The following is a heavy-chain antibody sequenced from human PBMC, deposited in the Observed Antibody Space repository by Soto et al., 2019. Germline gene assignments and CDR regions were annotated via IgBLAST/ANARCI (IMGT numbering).Heavy chain of an antibody. V-gene: IGHV3-23*01. J-gene: IGHJ4*02. CDR3: AKDGLGSCTGGTCYGSDY. CDR1: GFTFSSYV. Sequence: EVQLLESGGNLVQPGGSLRLSCAASGFTFSSYVMSWVRQAPGKGLEWVSTISGSGASIYDADSVKGRFTISRDNSKNTVYLQMNSLRAEDTAVDYCAKDGLGSCTGGTCYGSDYWGQGTLVTVSS. D-gene: IGHD2-15*01. CDR2: ISGSGASI.